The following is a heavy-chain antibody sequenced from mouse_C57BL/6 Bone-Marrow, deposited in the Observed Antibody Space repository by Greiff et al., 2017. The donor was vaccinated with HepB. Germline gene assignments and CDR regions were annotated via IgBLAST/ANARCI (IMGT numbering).Heavy chain of an antibody. CDR3: ARCGLIGYAWVAF. V-gene: IGHV1-81*01. Sequence: QVQLQQSGAELARPGASVKLSCKASGYTFTSYGISWVKQRTGQGLEWIGEIYTRSGNTYYNEKFKGKATLTADKSSSTAYMELRSLRSEDSAVYFCARCGLIGYAWVAFWGQGTLVTVTA. D-gene: IGHD2-14*01. J-gene: IGHJ3*01. CDR2: IYTRSGNT. CDR1: GYTFTSYG.